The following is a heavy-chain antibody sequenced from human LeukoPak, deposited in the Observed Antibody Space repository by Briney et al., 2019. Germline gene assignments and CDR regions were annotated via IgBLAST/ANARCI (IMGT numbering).Heavy chain of an antibody. CDR2: ISSSSSYI. CDR1: GFTFRSSG. Sequence: GGSLRLSCAASGFTFRSSGMNWVRQAPGKGLEWVSSISSSSSYIYYADSVKGRFTISRDNAKKSVHLQMNSLRAEDTAVYYCAKYHRPGEEPPGYFDYWGQGTLVTVSS. D-gene: IGHD3-10*01. V-gene: IGHV3-21*04. CDR3: AKYHRPGEEPPGYFDY. J-gene: IGHJ4*02.